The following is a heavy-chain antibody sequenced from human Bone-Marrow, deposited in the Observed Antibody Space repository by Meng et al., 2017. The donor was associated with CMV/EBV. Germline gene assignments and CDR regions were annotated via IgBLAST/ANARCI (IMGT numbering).Heavy chain of an antibody. Sequence: QMQLQQGGAGLLTPSETLSLTCAVYGGSFSGYYWSWIRQPPGKGLEWIGSIYYSGSTYYNPSLKSRVTISVDTSKNQFSLKLSSVTAADTAVYYCATLSGYSYVDYWGQGTLVTVSS. J-gene: IGHJ4*02. CDR3: ATLSGYSYVDY. D-gene: IGHD5-18*01. CDR2: IYYSGST. CDR1: GGSFSGYY. V-gene: IGHV4-34*01.